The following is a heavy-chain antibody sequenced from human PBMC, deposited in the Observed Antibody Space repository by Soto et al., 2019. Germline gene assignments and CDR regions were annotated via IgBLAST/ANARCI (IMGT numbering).Heavy chain of an antibody. CDR2: ISGSGGST. CDR1: GFTFSSYA. Sequence: PGGSLRLSWAASGFTFSSYAMSWVRQAPGKGLEWVSAISGSGGSTYYAGSVKGRFTISRDNSKNTLYLQMNSLRAEDTAVYYCAKDDDGRIDYWGQGTLVTVSS. J-gene: IGHJ4*02. V-gene: IGHV3-23*01. CDR3: AKDDDGRIDY.